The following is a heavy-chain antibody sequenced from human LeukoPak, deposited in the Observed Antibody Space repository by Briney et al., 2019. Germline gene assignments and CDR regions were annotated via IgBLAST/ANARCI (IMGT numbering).Heavy chain of an antibody. V-gene: IGHV3-33*01. J-gene: IGHJ4*02. CDR1: GFTFSSYG. CDR3: ARGVGATTFFFDY. CDR2: IWYDGSNK. Sequence: GRSLRLPCAASGFTFSSYGMHWVRQAPGKGLEWVAVIWYDGSNKYYADSVKGRFTISRDNSKNTLYLQMNSLRAEDTAVYYCARGVGATTFFFDYWGQGTLVTVSS. D-gene: IGHD1-26*01.